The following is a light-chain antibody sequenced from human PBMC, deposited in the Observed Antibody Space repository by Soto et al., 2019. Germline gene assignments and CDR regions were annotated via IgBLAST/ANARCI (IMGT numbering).Light chain of an antibody. CDR2: DAS. J-gene: IGKJ3*01. CDR3: HQRSTWPLT. CDR1: QSISSY. Sequence: EIVLTQSPATLSLSAGERATLSCRASQSISSYLAWYQQKPDQAPRLLIYDASNRATGIPARFSGSGSGTVFTLTISRLAPEDVAVYYCHQRSTWPLTFGPGTKVDIK. V-gene: IGKV3-11*01.